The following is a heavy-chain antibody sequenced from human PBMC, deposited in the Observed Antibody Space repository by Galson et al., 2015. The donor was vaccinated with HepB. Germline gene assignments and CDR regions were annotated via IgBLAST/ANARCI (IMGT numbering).Heavy chain of an antibody. CDR2: INGHNADT. V-gene: IGHV1-18*01. D-gene: IGHD6-13*01. CDR1: AYTFTAYA. Sequence: SVKVSCKASAYTFTAYAISWVRQAPGQGLEWMGWINGHNADTNYARKFQGRVTMTTDTSTSTGYMEPRNLRSDDTAVYYCARGIWYSSTRQRPGYFDLWGRGTLVTVSS. J-gene: IGHJ2*01. CDR3: ARGIWYSSTRQRPGYFDL.